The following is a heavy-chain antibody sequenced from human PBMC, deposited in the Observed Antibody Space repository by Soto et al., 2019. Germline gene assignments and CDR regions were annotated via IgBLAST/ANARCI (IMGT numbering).Heavy chain of an antibody. CDR1: GGTFSSYA. CDR3: ARDVVGATGKFDY. J-gene: IGHJ4*02. V-gene: IGHV1-69*13. CDR2: IIPIFGTA. D-gene: IGHD1-26*01. Sequence: SVKVSCKASGGTFSSYAISWVRQAPGQGLEWMGGIIPIFGTANYAQKFQGRVTITADESTSTAYMELSSLRSEDTAVYYCARDVVGATGKFDYWGQGTLVTVSS.